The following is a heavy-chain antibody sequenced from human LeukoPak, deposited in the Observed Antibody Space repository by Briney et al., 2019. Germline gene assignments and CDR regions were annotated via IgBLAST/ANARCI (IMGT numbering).Heavy chain of an antibody. V-gene: IGHV4-59*01. CDR2: IYYSGNT. Sequence: SETLSLTCTVSGGSINGYYCSWIRQPPGRGLEWIGYIYYSGNTNYSPSLKSRVTISVDASRNQFSLKLSSVTAADTAVYYCARDLGAAAGAGTYAFDIWGQGTVVTVSS. CDR1: GGSINGYY. CDR3: ARDLGAAAGAGTYAFDI. J-gene: IGHJ3*02. D-gene: IGHD6-13*01.